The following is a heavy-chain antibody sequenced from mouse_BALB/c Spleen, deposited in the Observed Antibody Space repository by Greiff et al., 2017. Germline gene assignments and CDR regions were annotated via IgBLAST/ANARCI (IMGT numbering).Heavy chain of an antibody. CDR2: ISDGGSYT. J-gene: IGHJ3*01. D-gene: IGHD2-4*01. Sequence: EVQVVESGGGLVKPGGSLKLSCAASGFTFSDYYMYWVRQTPEKRLEWVATISDGGSYTYYPDSVKGRFTISRDNAKNNLYLQMSSLKSEDTAMYYCARDLIYDYDEGNWFAYWGQGTLVTVSA. CDR3: ARDLIYDYDEGNWFAY. V-gene: IGHV5-4*02. CDR1: GFTFSDYY.